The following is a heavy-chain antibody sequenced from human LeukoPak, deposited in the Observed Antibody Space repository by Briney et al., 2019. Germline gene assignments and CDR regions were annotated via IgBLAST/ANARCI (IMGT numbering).Heavy chain of an antibody. CDR3: ARVKNGFDY. Sequence: GGSLRLSCAASGFTFSSYSMNWVRQAPGKGLEWVSSIGSSSSYIYYADSVKGRFTISRDNAKNSLYLQMNSLRAEDTAVYYCARVKNGFDYWGQGTLVTVSS. CDR2: IGSSSSYI. D-gene: IGHD2-8*01. J-gene: IGHJ4*02. V-gene: IGHV3-21*01. CDR1: GFTFSSYS.